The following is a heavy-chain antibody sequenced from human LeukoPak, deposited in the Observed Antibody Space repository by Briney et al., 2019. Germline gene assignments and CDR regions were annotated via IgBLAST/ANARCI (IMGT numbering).Heavy chain of an antibody. CDR3: ARGYCSGGSCYTQLYFDY. J-gene: IGHJ4*02. V-gene: IGHV3-11*01. CDR1: GFTFSDYY. Sequence: GGSLRLSCAASGFTFSDYYMSWIRQAPGKGLEWVSYISSSGSTIYYADSVKGRFTISRDNAKNSLYLQMNSLRAEDTAVYYCARGYCSGGSCYTQLYFDYWGQGTLVTVSS. D-gene: IGHD2-15*01. CDR2: ISSSGSTI.